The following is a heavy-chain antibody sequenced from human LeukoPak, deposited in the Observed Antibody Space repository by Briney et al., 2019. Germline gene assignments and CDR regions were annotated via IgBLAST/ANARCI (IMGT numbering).Heavy chain of an antibody. Sequence: SETLSLTCAVYGGSFSGYYWSWIRQPPGKGLEWIGEINHSGSTNYNPSLKSRVTISVDTSKNQFSLKLSSVTAADTAVYYCARAFDSSGYYYYSDWGQGTLVTVSS. J-gene: IGHJ4*02. CDR1: GGSFSGYY. CDR2: INHSGST. V-gene: IGHV4-34*01. CDR3: ARAFDSSGYYYYSD. D-gene: IGHD3-22*01.